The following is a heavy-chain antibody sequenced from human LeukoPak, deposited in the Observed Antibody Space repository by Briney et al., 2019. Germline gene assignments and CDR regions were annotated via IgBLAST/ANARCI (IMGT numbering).Heavy chain of an antibody. D-gene: IGHD3-10*01. CDR2: IYYNGDT. CDR3: ARGSRGNYYYNYMDV. Sequence: SETLSLTCTVSGGSVSSSDYYWGWIRQPPGKGLEWIGSIYYNGDTYYNPSLKSRVTISVDTSKSQFSLNLNSVTAADTAVYYCARGSRGNYYYNYMDVWGKGTTVTVSS. J-gene: IGHJ6*03. V-gene: IGHV4-39*01. CDR1: GGSVSSSDYY.